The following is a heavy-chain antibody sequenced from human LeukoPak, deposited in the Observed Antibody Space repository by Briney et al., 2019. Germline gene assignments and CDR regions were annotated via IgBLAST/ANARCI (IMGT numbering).Heavy chain of an antibody. CDR1: GFSFSSYG. Sequence: PGGSLRLSCAASGFSFSSYGMHWVRQAPGKGLDWVALIGARDGRTYYADPVKGRFTISRDNFKNTLYLQMNSLRAVDTAIYYCAKGLYDYALDVWGQGTAVTVSS. V-gene: IGHV3-23*01. J-gene: IGHJ6*01. CDR3: AKGLYDYALDV. CDR2: IGARDGRT.